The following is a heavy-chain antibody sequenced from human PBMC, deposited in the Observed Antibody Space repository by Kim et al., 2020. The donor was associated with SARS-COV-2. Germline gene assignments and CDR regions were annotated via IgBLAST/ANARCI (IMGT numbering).Heavy chain of an antibody. CDR2: ISYDGSNK. J-gene: IGHJ4*02. D-gene: IGHD5-18*01. CDR1: GFTFSSYG. CDR3: AKEHADTAMVTGDY. Sequence: GGSLRLSCAASGFTFSSYGMHWVRQAPGKGLEWVAVISYDGSNKYYADSVKGRFTISRDNSKNTLYLQMNSLRAEDTAVYYCAKEHADTAMVTGDYWGQGTLVTVSS. V-gene: IGHV3-30*18.